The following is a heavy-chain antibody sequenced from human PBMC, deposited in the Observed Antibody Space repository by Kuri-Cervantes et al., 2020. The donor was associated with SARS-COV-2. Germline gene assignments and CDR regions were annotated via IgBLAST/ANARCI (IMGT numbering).Heavy chain of an antibody. Sequence: ASVTVSCKASGYTFTSYGISWVRQAPGQGLEWMGWISAYNGNTNYAQKLQGRVTMTTDTSTSTAYMELRSLRSDDTAVYYCARGPPAFSGSYRLDIWGQGTMVTVSS. CDR1: GYTFTSYG. D-gene: IGHD1-26*01. CDR2: ISAYNGNT. J-gene: IGHJ3*02. CDR3: ARGPPAFSGSYRLDI. V-gene: IGHV1-18*01.